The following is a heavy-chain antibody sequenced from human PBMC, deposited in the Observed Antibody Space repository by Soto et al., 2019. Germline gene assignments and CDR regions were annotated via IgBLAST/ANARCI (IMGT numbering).Heavy chain of an antibody. CDR2: IYGDNAK. CDR1: GFSLTTGQVG. V-gene: IGHV2-5*02. CDR3: VFRPMKDGSPGYFQD. J-gene: IGHJ1*01. Sequence: QITLKESGPTLVKPTQTLMLTCTFSGFSLTTGQVGVAWIRRRPGEAREGLALIYGDNAKGYRPSLTTILTMAKDTSRNRVVLTMTTTDPVDTATYFCVFRPMKDGSPGYFQDWGQGALVTVSS. D-gene: IGHD3-22*01.